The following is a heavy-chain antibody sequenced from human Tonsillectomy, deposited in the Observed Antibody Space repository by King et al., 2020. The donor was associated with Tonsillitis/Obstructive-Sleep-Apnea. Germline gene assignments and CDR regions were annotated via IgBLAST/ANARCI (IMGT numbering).Heavy chain of an antibody. J-gene: IGHJ4*02. CDR2: IYYSGST. CDR1: GGSISSSSYY. V-gene: IGHV4-39*01. CDR3: AYRYYDSGSFPTVDDS. Sequence: QLQESGPGLVKPSETLSLTCTVSGGSISSSSYYWGWIRQPPGKGLEWIGTIYYSGSTYYNPSLKSRVTISVDTSKNQFSLKLSSVTAADTAVYYCAYRYYDSGSFPTVDDSWGQGTLVTV. D-gene: IGHD3-10*01.